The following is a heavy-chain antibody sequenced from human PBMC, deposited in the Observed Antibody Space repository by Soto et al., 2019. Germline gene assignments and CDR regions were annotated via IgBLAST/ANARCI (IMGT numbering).Heavy chain of an antibody. Sequence: PGESLKLSCKGSGYSFTSYWIGWVRQMPGKGLEWMGIIYPGDSDTRYSPSFQGQVTISADKSISTAYLQWSSLKASDTAMYYCARQGGEYYYDSSGYYLTAHDAFDIWGQGTMVTVSS. D-gene: IGHD3-22*01. CDR1: GYSFTSYW. CDR3: ARQGGEYYYDSSGYYLTAHDAFDI. V-gene: IGHV5-51*01. J-gene: IGHJ3*02. CDR2: IYPGDSDT.